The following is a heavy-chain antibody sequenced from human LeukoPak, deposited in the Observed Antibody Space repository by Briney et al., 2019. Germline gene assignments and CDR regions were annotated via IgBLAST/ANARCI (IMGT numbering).Heavy chain of an antibody. J-gene: IGHJ4*02. D-gene: IGHD1-1*01. Sequence: PRGSLRLSCAASGFTFSSSAMSWVRQAPGKGLEWVSAISNNGGYTYYADSVQGRFTISRDNSKNTLDLQMNSLSAEDTAIYYCVREGLGGTPYRGNFDYWGQGTLVTVSS. CDR2: ISNNGGYT. V-gene: IGHV3-23*01. CDR3: VREGLGGTPYRGNFDY. CDR1: GFTFSSSA.